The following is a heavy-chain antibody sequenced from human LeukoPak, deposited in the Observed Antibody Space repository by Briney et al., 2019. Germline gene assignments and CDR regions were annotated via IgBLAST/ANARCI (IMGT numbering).Heavy chain of an antibody. CDR2: INYSGYS. CDR3: VREVLSMIEVGYFDS. V-gene: IGHV4-31*03. CDR1: GGSISGGGYY. J-gene: IGHJ4*02. Sequence: SETLSLTCTVSGGSISGGGYYWNWIRQYPGKGLEWIGHINYSGYSNYNPFLRSRVTMSVDTSRNRVSLKLTSVSAADTAVYYCVREVLSMIEVGYFDSWGQGTLVTVSS. D-gene: IGHD3-22*01.